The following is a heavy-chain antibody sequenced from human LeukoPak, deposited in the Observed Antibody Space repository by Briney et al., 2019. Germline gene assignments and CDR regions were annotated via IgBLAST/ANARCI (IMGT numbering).Heavy chain of an antibody. V-gene: IGHV3-48*03. D-gene: IGHD1-26*01. CDR2: ISSSGSTI. CDR1: GFTFSSCE. CDR3: ARDRNIVGAEAYYYYMDV. J-gene: IGHJ6*03. Sequence: GGSLRLSCAASGFTFSSCEMNWVRQAPGKGLEWVSYISSSGSTIYYADSVKGRFTISRDNSKNSLYLQMNSLRAEDTAVYYCARDRNIVGAEAYYYYMDVWGKGTTVTISS.